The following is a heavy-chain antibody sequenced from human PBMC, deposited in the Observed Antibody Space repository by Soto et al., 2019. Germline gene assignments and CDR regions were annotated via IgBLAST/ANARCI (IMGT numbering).Heavy chain of an antibody. CDR1: GGSISSGGYS. J-gene: IGHJ5*02. V-gene: IGHV4-30-2*01. CDR2: IYHSGST. D-gene: IGHD1-1*01. Sequence: PSEPLSLTCAVSGGSISSGGYSWSWIRQPPGKGLEWIGYIYHSGSTYYNPSLKSRVTISVDRSKNQFSLKLSSVTAADTAKYFCARHDNMTIGSQCLDSWGPGTLVTVSS. CDR3: ARHDNMTIGSQCLDS.